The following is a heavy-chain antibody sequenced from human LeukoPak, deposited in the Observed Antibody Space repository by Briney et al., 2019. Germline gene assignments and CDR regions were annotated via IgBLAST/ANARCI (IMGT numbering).Heavy chain of an antibody. V-gene: IGHV3-21*06. D-gene: IGHD3-22*01. CDR2: ITTSGTYI. CDR1: GFTFTRFN. J-gene: IGHJ6*02. CDR3: ARPFYYDSNGGEGMDV. Sequence: PGGSLRLSCAASGFTFTRFNMNWVCQAPGKGLELVSSITTSGTYIYYADSVKGRFTISRDNAKNSLYLQMNSLRAEDTAVYYCARPFYYDSNGGEGMDVWGQGTTVTVSS.